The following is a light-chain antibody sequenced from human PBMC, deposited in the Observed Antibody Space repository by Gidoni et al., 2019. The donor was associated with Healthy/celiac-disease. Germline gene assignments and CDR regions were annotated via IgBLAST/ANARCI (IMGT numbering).Light chain of an antibody. J-gene: IGKJ3*01. CDR1: PSVSSSY. V-gene: IGKV3-20*01. Sequence: EIVLTQSPGTLSLSPGERATLSCRASPSVSSSYLAWYQQKPGQAPRLLIYCASSRATGIPDRFSGSGSGTDFTLTISRLEPEDFAVYYCQQYGSSPFTFGPGTKVDIK. CDR3: QQYGSSPFT. CDR2: CAS.